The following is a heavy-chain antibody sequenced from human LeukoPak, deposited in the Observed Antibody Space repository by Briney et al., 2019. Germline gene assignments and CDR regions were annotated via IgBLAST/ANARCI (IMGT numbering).Heavy chain of an antibody. Sequence: PGRSLRLSCAASGFTFSSYAMHWVRQAPGKGLEWVAVISYDGSNKYYADSVKGRFTISRDNSKNTPYLQMNSLRAEDTAVYYCAREGYGDHEGYFDYWGQGTLVTVSS. CDR1: GFTFSSYA. V-gene: IGHV3-30*04. CDR3: AREGYGDHEGYFDY. D-gene: IGHD4-17*01. J-gene: IGHJ4*02. CDR2: ISYDGSNK.